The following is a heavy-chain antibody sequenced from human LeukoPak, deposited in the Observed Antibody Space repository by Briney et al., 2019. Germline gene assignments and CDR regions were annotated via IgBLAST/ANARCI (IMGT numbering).Heavy chain of an antibody. D-gene: IGHD3-3*01. Sequence: SETLSLTCTVSGGSISSSSYYWGWIRQPPGKGLEWIGSIYYSVSTYYNPSLKSRVTISVDTSKNQFSLKLSSVTAADTAVYYCASPVSYDFWSGYHSGGWYFDLWGRGTLVTVSS. CDR3: ASPVSYDFWSGYHSGGWYFDL. V-gene: IGHV4-39*01. J-gene: IGHJ2*01. CDR1: GGSISSSSYY. CDR2: IYYSVST.